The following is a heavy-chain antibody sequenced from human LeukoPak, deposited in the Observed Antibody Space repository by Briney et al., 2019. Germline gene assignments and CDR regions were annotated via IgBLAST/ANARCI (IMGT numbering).Heavy chain of an antibody. V-gene: IGHV3-7*01. D-gene: IGHD3-22*01. CDR1: GFTFSSYW. Sequence: GGSLRLSCAASGFTFSSYWMSWVRQAPGKGLEWVANIKQDGSEKYYVDSVKGRFTISRDNSKNTLFLQMNSLRAEDTAVYYCARDLSSGYYGYWGQGTLVTVSS. CDR2: IKQDGSEK. CDR3: ARDLSSGYYGY. J-gene: IGHJ4*02.